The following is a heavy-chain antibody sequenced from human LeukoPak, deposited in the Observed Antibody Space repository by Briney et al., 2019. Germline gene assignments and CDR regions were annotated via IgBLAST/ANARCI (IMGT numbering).Heavy chain of an antibody. CDR2: INHGGST. Sequence: SETLSLTCAVYGGSLSGYYWSWIRQPPGKGLEWIGEINHGGSTKYNPSLKSRVTISVDTSNNQFSLKLTSVTAADTAVYYCATYSGHNTYYYYYYMDVWGKGTTVTVSS. V-gene: IGHV4-34*01. CDR3: ATYSGHNTYYYYYYMDV. CDR1: GGSLSGYY. D-gene: IGHD1-26*01. J-gene: IGHJ6*03.